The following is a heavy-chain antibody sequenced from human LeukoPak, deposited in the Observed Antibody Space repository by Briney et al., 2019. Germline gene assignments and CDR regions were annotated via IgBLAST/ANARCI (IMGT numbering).Heavy chain of an antibody. CDR2: IKYDGSER. CDR1: GFTLSSYW. Sequence: GGSLRPSCAASGFTLSSYWMTWVRQAPGKGLEWVANIKYDGSERDYVDSVKGRFTISRDNAKNSLYLQMNSLRAEDTAIYYCARDIAAAGLFDYWGQGTLVTVSS. V-gene: IGHV3-7*01. CDR3: ARDIAAAGLFDY. D-gene: IGHD6-13*01. J-gene: IGHJ4*02.